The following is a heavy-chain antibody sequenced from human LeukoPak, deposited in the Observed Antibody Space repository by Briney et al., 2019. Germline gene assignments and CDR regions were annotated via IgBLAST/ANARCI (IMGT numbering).Heavy chain of an antibody. CDR2: VHLSGAT. D-gene: IGHD1-26*01. CDR3: TRESGAFSPFGF. J-gene: IGHJ4*02. Sequence: SETLSLTCAVSGGSLTTTNCCSWVRQPPGKGLEWIGEVHLSGATNYNPSLESRVSMSIDKSKNHLSLEVTSVTAADTAIYYCTRESGAFSPFGFWGLGTLVTVSS. CDR1: GGSLTTTNC. V-gene: IGHV4-4*02.